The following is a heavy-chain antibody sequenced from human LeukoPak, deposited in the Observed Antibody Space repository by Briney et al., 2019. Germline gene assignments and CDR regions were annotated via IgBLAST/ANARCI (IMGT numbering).Heavy chain of an antibody. CDR3: ARDVWNYGSCDY. J-gene: IGHJ4*02. CDR1: GGTFSSYA. CDR2: IIPIFGTA. Sequence: SVKVSCKASGGTFSSYAISWVRQAPGQGLEWMGGIIPIFGTANYAQKFQGRVTITADESTSTAYMELSSLRSEDTAVYYCARDVWNYGSCDYCGQGTLVTVSS. D-gene: IGHD1-7*01. V-gene: IGHV1-69*01.